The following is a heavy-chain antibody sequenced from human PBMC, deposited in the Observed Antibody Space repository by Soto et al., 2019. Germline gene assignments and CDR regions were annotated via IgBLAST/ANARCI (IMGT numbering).Heavy chain of an antibody. CDR2: IFHSGNT. D-gene: IGHD5-12*01. J-gene: IGHJ4*02. CDR3: ASIGAKRRFFDV. Sequence: PAETLSLTCAVSGYSIRSGYYWGWVRQPPGKGLGWIGSIFHSGNTYYTPSLKSRFTMSVDTSKNQLSMSLTFVPAADTAVYYCASIGAKRRFFDVWGQGTLVTVSS. V-gene: IGHV4-38-2*01. CDR1: GYSIRSGYY.